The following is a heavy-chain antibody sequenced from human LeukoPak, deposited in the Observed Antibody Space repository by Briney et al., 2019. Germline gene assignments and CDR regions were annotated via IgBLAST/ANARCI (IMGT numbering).Heavy chain of an antibody. CDR3: ARVGNYYFDP. Sequence: SETLSLTCAVYGASFSGYYWSWIRQPPGKGLEWIGEINHSGSTNYNPSLKSRVTISVDTSKNQFSLKLSSVTAADTAVYYCARVGNYYFDPWGQGTLVTVSS. CDR2: INHSGST. D-gene: IGHD3-10*01. CDR1: GASFSGYY. V-gene: IGHV4-34*01. J-gene: IGHJ5*02.